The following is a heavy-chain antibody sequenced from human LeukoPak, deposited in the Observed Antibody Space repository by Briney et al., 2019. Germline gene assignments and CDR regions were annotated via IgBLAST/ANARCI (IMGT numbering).Heavy chain of an antibody. V-gene: IGHV3-23*01. CDR2: ISGSGGST. CDR1: GFTFRSYA. D-gene: IGHD5-18*01. CDR3: AKNPRATAMVRYY. J-gene: IGHJ4*02. Sequence: GGSLRLSCAASGFTFRSYALSWVRQAPGKGLEWVSAISGSGGSTYYADSVKGRFTISRDNSKNTLYLQMNSLRAEDTAVYYCAKNPRATAMVRYYWGQGTLVTVSS.